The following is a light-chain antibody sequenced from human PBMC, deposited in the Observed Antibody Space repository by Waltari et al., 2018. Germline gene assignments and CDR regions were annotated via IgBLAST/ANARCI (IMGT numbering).Light chain of an antibody. CDR2: DVS. V-gene: IGLV2-23*02. J-gene: IGLJ3*02. Sequence: QSALTQPAAVSGSLGQSVTISCTGASSDIGRYDIVSWYQQHPGNAPKLVISDVSKRPSGVSDRFSGSKSGDTASLTISGLQFEDEADYYCCSYAGNYVWVFGGGTRLTVL. CDR1: SSDIGRYDI. CDR3: CSYAGNYVWV.